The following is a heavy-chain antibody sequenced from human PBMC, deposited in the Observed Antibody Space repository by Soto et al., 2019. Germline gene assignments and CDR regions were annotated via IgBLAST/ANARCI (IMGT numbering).Heavy chain of an antibody. CDR1: GYTFTSYD. CDR2: MNPNSGNT. Sequence: QVQLVQSGAEVKKPGASVKVSCKASGYTFTSYDISWVRQATGQGLEWMGWMNPNSGNTGYAQKFQGRVTMTRNTSISTAYMELSSLRSEDTAVYYCAVKGDVVVANYYYYYMDVWGKGTTVTVSS. D-gene: IGHD2-15*01. J-gene: IGHJ6*03. V-gene: IGHV1-8*01. CDR3: AVKGDVVVANYYYYYMDV.